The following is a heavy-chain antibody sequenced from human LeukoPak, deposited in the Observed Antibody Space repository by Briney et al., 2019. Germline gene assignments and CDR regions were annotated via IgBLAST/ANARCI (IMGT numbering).Heavy chain of an antibody. CDR2: IYTSGST. D-gene: IGHD3-9*01. V-gene: IGHV4-4*07. J-gene: IGHJ4*02. CDR3: ARVDILTGYYPGAFDY. CDR1: GGSISSYY. Sequence: SETLSLTCTVSGGSISSYYWSWIRQPAGKGLEWIGRIYTSGSTNYNPSLKSRVTMPVDASKNQFSLRLSSVTAADTAVYYCARVDILTGYYPGAFDYWGQGTLVTVSS.